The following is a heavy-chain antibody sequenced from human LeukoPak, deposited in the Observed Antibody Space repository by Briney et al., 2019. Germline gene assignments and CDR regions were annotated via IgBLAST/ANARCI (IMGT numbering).Heavy chain of an antibody. D-gene: IGHD5-12*01. Sequence: PGGSLRLSCAASGFTFSGYAMHWVRQAPGKGLEWVAVISYDGSNKYYADSVKGRFTISRDNSKNTLYLQMNSLRAEDTAVYYCARDDTYDSAFDIWGQGTMVTVSS. V-gene: IGHV3-30*04. J-gene: IGHJ3*02. CDR1: GFTFSGYA. CDR2: ISYDGSNK. CDR3: ARDDTYDSAFDI.